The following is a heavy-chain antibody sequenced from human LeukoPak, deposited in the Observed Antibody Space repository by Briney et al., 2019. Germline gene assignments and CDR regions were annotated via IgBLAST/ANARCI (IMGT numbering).Heavy chain of an antibody. V-gene: IGHV4-4*07. Sequence: PSETLSLTCTVSGGSISRYYWSWIRQPAGKGLEWIGRIYTSGSTNYNPSLKSRVTMSVDTSKNQFSLKLSSVTAADTAVYCCARVGTDFWSGYTPYFDYWGQGTLVTVSS. D-gene: IGHD3-3*01. CDR2: IYTSGST. CDR3: ARVGTDFWSGYTPYFDY. J-gene: IGHJ4*02. CDR1: GGSISRYY.